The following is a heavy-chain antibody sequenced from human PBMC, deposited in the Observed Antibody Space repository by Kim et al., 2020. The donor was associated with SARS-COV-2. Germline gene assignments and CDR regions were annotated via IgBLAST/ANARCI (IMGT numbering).Heavy chain of an antibody. J-gene: IGHJ5*02. D-gene: IGHD3-3*01. V-gene: IGHV3-11*05. Sequence: VKRRFPISRDNATNSLYLQMNSLRAEDTAVYYCARDSITIFGGARAFFDPWGQGTLVTVSS. CDR3: ARDSITIFGGARAFFDP.